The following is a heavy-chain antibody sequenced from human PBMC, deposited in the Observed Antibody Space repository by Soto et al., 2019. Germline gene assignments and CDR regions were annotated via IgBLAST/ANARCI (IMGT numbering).Heavy chain of an antibody. J-gene: IGHJ4*02. V-gene: IGHV4-34*01. CDR2: INDSGST. Sequence: QVQLQQWGAGLLKPSETLSLTCAVYGGSFSGHYWSWIRQPPGKGLEWIGEINDSGSTYQNPSLKSRLTISVDTSKNQFSLKLASLTAADTSIYYCARGITIIGAPDKYSFDSRGQGTQVTVSS. CDR3: ARGITIIGAPDKYSFDS. CDR1: GGSFSGHY. D-gene: IGHD3-22*01.